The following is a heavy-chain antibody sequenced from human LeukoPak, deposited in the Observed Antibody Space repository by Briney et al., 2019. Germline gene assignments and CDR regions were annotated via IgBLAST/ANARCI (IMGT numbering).Heavy chain of an antibody. D-gene: IGHD2-21*01. CDR1: GFIFRSYA. CDR3: AKGHGESSVSEFYSRVLDQ. Sequence: GGSLRLSCAASGFIFRSYAMSWVRQAPGKGLEWVSAICGNGDSTYDGDSVKGRFTVSRDNSKNTLYLQMNNLRAEDTAVYYWAKGHGESSVSEFYSRVLDQGGEGTLVTVP. CDR2: ICGNGDST. V-gene: IGHV3-23*01. J-gene: IGHJ4*02.